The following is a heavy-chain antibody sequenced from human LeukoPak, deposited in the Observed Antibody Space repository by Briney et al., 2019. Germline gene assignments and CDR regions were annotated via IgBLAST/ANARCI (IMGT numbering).Heavy chain of an antibody. CDR2: INPNSGGT. CDR1: GYTFTGYY. CDR3: AREVGYCSGGSCYTRHFQH. J-gene: IGHJ1*01. D-gene: IGHD2-15*01. V-gene: IGHV1-2*02. Sequence: ASVKVSCKASGYTFTGYYMHRVRQAPGQGLEWMGWINPNSGGTNYAQKFQGRVTMTRDTSISTAYMELSRLRSDDTAVYYCAREVGYCSGGSCYTRHFQHWGQGTLVTVSS.